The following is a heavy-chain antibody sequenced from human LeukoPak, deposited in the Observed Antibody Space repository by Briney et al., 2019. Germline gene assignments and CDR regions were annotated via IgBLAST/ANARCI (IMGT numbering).Heavy chain of an antibody. D-gene: IGHD3-16*01. Sequence: PSQTLSLTCAVSGGSISSGGYSWSWIRQPPGKGLEWIGYIYHSGSTYYNPSLKSRVTISGDSSKRRFSLKLTSVTAADTAVYFCANLRPSLDAGEGLGGFDCWGQGTLVTVSS. CDR3: ANLRPSLDAGEGLGGFDC. V-gene: IGHV4-30-2*01. CDR1: GGSISSGGYS. J-gene: IGHJ4*02. CDR2: IYHSGST.